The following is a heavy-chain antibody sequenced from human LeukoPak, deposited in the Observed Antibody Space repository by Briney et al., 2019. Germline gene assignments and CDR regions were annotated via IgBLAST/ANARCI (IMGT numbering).Heavy chain of an antibody. V-gene: IGHV1-2*02. D-gene: IGHD6-13*01. J-gene: IGHJ4*02. CDR1: GYTFTGYY. CDR3: ARVRYSSSWYRFDY. CDR2: ISPNSGGT. Sequence: ASVKVSCKASGYTFTGYYMHWVRQAPGRGLEWMGWISPNSGGTNYAQKFQGRVTMTRDTSISTAYMELSRLRSDDTAVYYCARVRYSSSWYRFDYWGQGTLVTVSP.